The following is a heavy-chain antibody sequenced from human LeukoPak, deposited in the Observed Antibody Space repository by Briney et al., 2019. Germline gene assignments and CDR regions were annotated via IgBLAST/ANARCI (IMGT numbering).Heavy chain of an antibody. V-gene: IGHV3-74*01. CDR3: SRWYSRGWWSDY. D-gene: IGHD6-19*01. CDR1: GFTFSNYW. CDR2: INSDGSST. J-gene: IGHJ4*02. Sequence: GGSLRLSCAASGFTFSNYWMHWVRQAPGKGLVWVSRINSDGSSTSYADSVKGRFTISRDNAKNTLYLQMNSLRAEDTAVYYCSRWYSRGWWSDYRGQGTLVTGSP.